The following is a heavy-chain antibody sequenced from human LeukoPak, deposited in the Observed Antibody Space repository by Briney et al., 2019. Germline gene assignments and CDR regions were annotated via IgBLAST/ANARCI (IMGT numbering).Heavy chain of an antibody. CDR2: IRSKTYGGTA. CDR3: TRDPVWNVFDI. D-gene: IGHD1-14*01. Sequence: PGGSPRLSCAGSGFIFGDYAMSWFRQAPGKGLEWVGFIRSKTYGGTAVHAASVKGRFIISRDDSRSIAYLQMYRLKTEDTAVYYCTRDPVWNVFDIWGQGTRVTVSS. CDR1: GFIFGDYA. V-gene: IGHV3-49*03. J-gene: IGHJ3*02.